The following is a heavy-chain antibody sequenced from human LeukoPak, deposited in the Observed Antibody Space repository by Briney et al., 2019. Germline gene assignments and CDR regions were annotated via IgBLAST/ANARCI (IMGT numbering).Heavy chain of an antibody. CDR1: GGSISSYY. CDR2: IYYSGST. V-gene: IGHV4-59*01. CDR3: ARYVTTVTTYDY. D-gene: IGHD4-17*01. Sequence: SETLSLTCTVSGGSISSYYWSWIRQPPGKGLEWIEYIYYSGSTNYNPSLKSRVTISVDTSKNQFSLKLSSVTAADTAVYYCARYVTTVTTYDYWGQGTLVTVSS. J-gene: IGHJ4*02.